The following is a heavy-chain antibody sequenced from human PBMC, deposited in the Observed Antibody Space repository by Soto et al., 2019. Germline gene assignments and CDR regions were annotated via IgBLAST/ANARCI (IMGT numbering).Heavy chain of an antibody. J-gene: IGHJ4*02. CDR3: AKDVSHNFDY. Sequence: QVQLVESGGGVVQPGRSLRLSCAASGFTFSHYAMHWVRQAPGKGLEWVALMSYDGSNEYYADSVKGRFTISRDNSKNTLYLQKNSLRAEDTAVYYCAKDVSHNFDYWGQGTLVTVSS. V-gene: IGHV3-30*18. CDR1: GFTFSHYA. CDR2: MSYDGSNE.